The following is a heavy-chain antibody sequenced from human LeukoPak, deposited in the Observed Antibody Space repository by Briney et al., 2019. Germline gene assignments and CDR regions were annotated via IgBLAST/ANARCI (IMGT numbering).Heavy chain of an antibody. CDR1: GFSFSTSP. J-gene: IGHJ6*02. CDR3: AKTHYDLLDV. CDR2: MNNGPGAT. V-gene: IGHV3-23*01. D-gene: IGHD5-12*01. Sequence: GGSLRLSCSASGFSFSTSPMSWVRQPPGKGLEWVSAMNNGPGATFYRDSVRRRFTISRDDSKSTLYLQMNSLRAEDTGTYYCAKTHYDLLDVWGQGTTVTVSS.